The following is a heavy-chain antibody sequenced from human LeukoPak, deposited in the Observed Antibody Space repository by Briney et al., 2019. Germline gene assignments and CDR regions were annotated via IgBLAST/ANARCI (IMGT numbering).Heavy chain of an antibody. Sequence: SETLSLTSAVYGGSFSGYYWSWLRQPPGKGLEWGGEINHSGSTNYNPSLKRRVTISVDTSKNQFSLKLSSVTAADTAVYYCARGRYYYGMDVWGKGTTVTVSS. V-gene: IGHV4-34*01. CDR1: GGSFSGYY. CDR3: ARGRYYYGMDV. CDR2: INHSGST. J-gene: IGHJ6*04.